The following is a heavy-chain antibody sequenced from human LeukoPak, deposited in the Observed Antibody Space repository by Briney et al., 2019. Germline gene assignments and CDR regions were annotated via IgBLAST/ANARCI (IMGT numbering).Heavy chain of an antibody. V-gene: IGHV4-30-4*01. CDR3: ARDCSGGSCYGAFDI. D-gene: IGHD2-15*01. Sequence: SETLSLTCTVSGGSISSGDYYWSWIRQPPGKGLEWIGYIYYSGSTYYNPSLKSRITISVDTSENRFSLKLSSVTATDTAVYYCARDCSGGSCYGAFDIWGQGTMVTVSS. J-gene: IGHJ3*02. CDR2: IYYSGST. CDR1: GGSISSGDYY.